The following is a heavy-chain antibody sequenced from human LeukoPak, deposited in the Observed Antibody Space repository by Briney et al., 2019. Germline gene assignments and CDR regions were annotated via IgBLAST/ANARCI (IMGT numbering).Heavy chain of an antibody. Sequence: PAETLSLTCAVYGGSFSGYYWSWIRQPPGKGLEWIGEINHSGSTNYNPSLKRRVTTSVDTSNNQFFLMLMSVTAGDTAVYYCATGIYYDILTGYYTSYYYGMDVWGQGTTVTVSS. CDR3: ATGIYYDILTGYYTSYYYGMDV. D-gene: IGHD3-9*01. CDR1: GGSFSGYY. CDR2: INHSGST. J-gene: IGHJ6*02. V-gene: IGHV4-34*01.